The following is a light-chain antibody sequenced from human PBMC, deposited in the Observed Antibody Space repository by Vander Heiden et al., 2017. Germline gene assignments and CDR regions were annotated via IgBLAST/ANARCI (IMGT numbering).Light chain of an antibody. CDR3: QQNNSSPPYT. V-gene: IGKV1-39*01. CDR2: AAS. CDR1: QSISSY. J-gene: IGKJ2*01. Sequence: IQITHSPSSLSASVGDRVTITCRASQSISSYLDWYQQKPGKAPKLLIYAASSWQSGVPSRFSGSGYGTDFTLTISSLQPEDFATYYCQQNNSSPPYTFGQGTKLEIK.